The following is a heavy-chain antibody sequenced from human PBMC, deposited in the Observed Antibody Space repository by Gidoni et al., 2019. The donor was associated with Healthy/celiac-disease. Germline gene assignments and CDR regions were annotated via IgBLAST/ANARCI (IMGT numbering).Heavy chain of an antibody. D-gene: IGHD1-26*01. Sequence: EVQLVESGGGLVQPGRSLRLSCAPSGFTFDDYAMHWVRQAPGKGLEWVAGISWNSGSIGYADSVKGRFTISRDNAKNSLYLKMNRRRAEDTALYYCAKDISETSGDPWGQGTLVTVSS. J-gene: IGHJ5*02. CDR1: GFTFDDYA. V-gene: IGHV3-9*01. CDR3: AKDISETSGDP. CDR2: ISWNSGSI.